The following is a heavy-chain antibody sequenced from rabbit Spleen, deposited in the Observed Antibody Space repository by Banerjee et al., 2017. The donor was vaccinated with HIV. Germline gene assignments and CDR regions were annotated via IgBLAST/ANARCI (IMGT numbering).Heavy chain of an antibody. Sequence: HLKESGGGLVQPGGSLKLSCKASGFTLSSYYMNWVRQAPGKGLEWIGYIDPVFGITHYANWVNGRFSISRENAQNTVFLQMTSLTAADTATYFCARDGAGGSYFALWGQGTLVTVS. D-gene: IGHD8-1*01. CDR1: GFTLSSYY. CDR3: ARDGAGGSYFAL. V-gene: IGHV1S7*01. J-gene: IGHJ3*01. CDR2: IDPVFGIT.